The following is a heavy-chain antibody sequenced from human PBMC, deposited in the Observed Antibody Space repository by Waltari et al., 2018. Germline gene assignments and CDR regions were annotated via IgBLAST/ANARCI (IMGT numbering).Heavy chain of an antibody. CDR3: AKDAFGNTYLDH. Sequence: QVQLVESGGGVVQPGMSLRLSCAASGFSLGYFGMHWVRQAPGKGLEWVALASFDGSTTYYADSVRGRFTISRDNSKNTLYLDINTLRVDDTAIYYCAKDAFGNTYLDHWGQGTLVTVSS. CDR1: GFSLGYFG. CDR2: ASFDGSTT. V-gene: IGHV3-30*18. J-gene: IGHJ5*02. D-gene: IGHD3-10*01.